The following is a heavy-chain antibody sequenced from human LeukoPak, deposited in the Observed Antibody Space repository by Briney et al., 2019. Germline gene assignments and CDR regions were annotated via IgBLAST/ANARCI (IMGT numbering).Heavy chain of an antibody. CDR1: GFSFSTYT. J-gene: IGHJ3*02. V-gene: IGHV3-48*04. Sequence: PGGSLRLSCGASGFSFSTYTMIWVRQAPGKGLEWVSYISSSGSTIYYADSVKGRFTISRDNAKNSLYLQMNSLRAEDTAFYYCAASLRTVTPPVADAFDIWGQGTMVTVSS. CDR2: ISSSGSTI. CDR3: AASLRTVTPPVADAFDI. D-gene: IGHD4-17*01.